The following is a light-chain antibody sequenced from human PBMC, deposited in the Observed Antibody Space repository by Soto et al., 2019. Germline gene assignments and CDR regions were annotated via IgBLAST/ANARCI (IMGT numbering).Light chain of an antibody. Sequence: EMVLTQSPATLSLSPGERATLSCRASQSVSNYLAWYQQKPGQTPRLLIYDASKRATGTPARFTGSGSGTDFTLTISSLEPEDFAVYYCHQRFSWPLPFGGGTKVDIK. J-gene: IGKJ4*01. CDR1: QSVSNY. CDR2: DAS. V-gene: IGKV3-11*01. CDR3: HQRFSWPLP.